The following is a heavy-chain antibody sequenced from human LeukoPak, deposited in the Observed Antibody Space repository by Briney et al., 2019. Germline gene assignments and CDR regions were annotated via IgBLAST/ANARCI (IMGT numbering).Heavy chain of an antibody. Sequence: ASVKVSCKASGYTFTGYYMHWVRQAPGQGLEWMGWINPNRGGTNYAQKFQGRVTMTRDTSISSAYMELSRLRSDDTAVYYCAREAFETGYGMDVWGQGTTVTVSS. CDR2: INPNRGGT. D-gene: IGHD3-10*01. CDR3: AREAFETGYGMDV. CDR1: GYTFTGYY. J-gene: IGHJ6*02. V-gene: IGHV1-2*02.